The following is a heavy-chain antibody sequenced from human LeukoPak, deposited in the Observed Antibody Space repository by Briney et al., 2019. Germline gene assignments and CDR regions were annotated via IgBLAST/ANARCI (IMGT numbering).Heavy chain of an antibody. Sequence: SETLSLTCAVSGYSISSGYYWGWIRQPPGKGLEWIGSIYHSGSTYYNPSLKSRVTISVDTSKNQFSLKLSSVTAADTAVYYCARHPAGELVVVPAGSFWWFDPWGQGTLVTVSS. CDR2: IYHSGST. V-gene: IGHV4-38-2*01. J-gene: IGHJ5*02. CDR1: GYSISSGYY. D-gene: IGHD2-2*01. CDR3: ARHPAGELVVVPAGSFWWFDP.